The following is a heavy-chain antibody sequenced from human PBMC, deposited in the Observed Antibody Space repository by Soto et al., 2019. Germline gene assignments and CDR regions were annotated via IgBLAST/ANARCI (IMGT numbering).Heavy chain of an antibody. CDR2: IYPGDSDT. CDR1: GYGFTSYW. V-gene: IGHV5-51*01. Sequence: GESLKISCKGSGYGFTSYWIGWVRQMPGKGLEWMGIIYPGDSDTRYSPSFQGQVTISADKSISTAYLQWSSLKASDTAMYYCARPLRDYDFWSGYTKAILSFDIWGQGTMVTVSS. CDR3: ARPLRDYDFWSGYTKAILSFDI. J-gene: IGHJ3*02. D-gene: IGHD3-3*01.